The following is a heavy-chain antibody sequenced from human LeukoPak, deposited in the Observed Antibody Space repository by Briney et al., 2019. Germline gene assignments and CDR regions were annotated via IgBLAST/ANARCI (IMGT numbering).Heavy chain of an antibody. D-gene: IGHD6-13*01. Sequence: GGSLRLSCAASGFTFSSYSMNWVRQAPGKGLEWVSSISSSSYIYYADSVKGRFTISRDNAKNSLYLQMNSLRAEDTAVYYCARRIAAAGNDAFDIWGQGTMVTVSS. CDR3: ARRIAAAGNDAFDI. CDR1: GFTFSSYS. J-gene: IGHJ3*02. CDR2: ISSSSYI. V-gene: IGHV3-21*01.